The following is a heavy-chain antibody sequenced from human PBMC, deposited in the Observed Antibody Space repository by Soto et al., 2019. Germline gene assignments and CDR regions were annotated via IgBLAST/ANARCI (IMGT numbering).Heavy chain of an antibody. CDR2: IYYSGST. Sequence: LSLTCTVSGGSISSYYWSWIRQPPGKGLEWIGYIYYSGSTNYNPSLKSRVTISVDTSKNQFSLKLNSMTAADTAVYYCARHNYGSGSTYFDDWGQGTLVTVSS. V-gene: IGHV4-59*08. CDR1: GGSISSYY. J-gene: IGHJ4*02. CDR3: ARHNYGSGSTYFDD. D-gene: IGHD3-10*01.